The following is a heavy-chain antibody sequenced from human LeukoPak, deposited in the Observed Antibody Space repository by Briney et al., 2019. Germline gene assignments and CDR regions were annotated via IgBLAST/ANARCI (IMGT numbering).Heavy chain of an antibody. CDR1: GFTLSSYE. Sequence: GGSLRLSCAASGFTLSSYEMNWFRQAPGKGLEWVAYIDSSATGIHYADSVKGRFAISRDNAKNSLYLQMNSLRAEDTAVYYCARDRKPIWGQGTMVTVSS. J-gene: IGHJ3*02. V-gene: IGHV3-48*03. CDR2: IDSSATGI. CDR3: ARDRKPI.